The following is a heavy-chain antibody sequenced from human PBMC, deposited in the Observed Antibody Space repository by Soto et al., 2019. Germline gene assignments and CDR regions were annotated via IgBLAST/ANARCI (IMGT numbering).Heavy chain of an antibody. CDR1: GGSISSYY. CDR2: IYYSGST. V-gene: IGHV4-59*08. Sequence: QVQLQESGPGLVKPSETLSLTCTVSGGSISSYYWSWIRQPPGKGLEWIGYIYYSGSTNYNPSPKRRVPKSVDTPKNQYPLKLSSVTAADTAVYYCARFNWYFDLWGRGTLVTVSS. CDR3: ARFNWYFDL. J-gene: IGHJ2*01.